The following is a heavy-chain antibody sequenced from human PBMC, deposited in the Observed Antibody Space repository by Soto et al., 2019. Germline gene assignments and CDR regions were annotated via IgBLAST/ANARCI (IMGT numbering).Heavy chain of an antibody. CDR1: GGSISSYY. CDR2: IYYSGST. D-gene: IGHD6-19*01. CDR3: ASHYRRRGWEWATEPLFDF. J-gene: IGHJ4*02. V-gene: IGHV4-59*01. Sequence: QVQLQESGPGLVKPSQTLSLTCTVSGGSISSYYWSWIRQPPGKGLEWIGCIYYSGSTNYNPSLNSRVAISVDTPNNQFSLKLSSVTAADTAVYYCASHYRRRGWEWATEPLFDFWGQGTLVTVSS.